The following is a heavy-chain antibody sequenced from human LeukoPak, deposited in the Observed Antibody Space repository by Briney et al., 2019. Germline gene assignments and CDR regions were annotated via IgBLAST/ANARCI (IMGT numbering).Heavy chain of an antibody. D-gene: IGHD6-19*01. CDR1: GFRFSSYE. Sequence: GGSLRLSCAASGFRFSSYEMNWVRQAPGEGLEWVSYISSSGTTIYYADSVKGRFTISRDNAKNSLYLQMNSLRAEDTAVYYCARAYSSVASCDYWGQGTLVTVSS. CDR2: ISSSGTTI. J-gene: IGHJ4*02. V-gene: IGHV3-48*03. CDR3: ARAYSSVASCDY.